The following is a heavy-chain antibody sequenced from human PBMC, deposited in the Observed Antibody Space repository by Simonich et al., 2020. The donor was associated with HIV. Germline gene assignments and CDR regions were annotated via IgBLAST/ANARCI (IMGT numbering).Heavy chain of an antibody. D-gene: IGHD1-26*01. CDR1: GGSISSSSYY. J-gene: IGHJ4*02. CDR3: AKVGATTAIIDY. CDR2: IYYSGSP. Sequence: QLQLQESGPGLVKPSETLSLTCTVSGGSISSSSYYWDWFRQPPGKGLELIGSIYYSGSPYYNPSLKSRGTISVDTSKNQFSLKLSSVTAADTAVYYCAKVGATTAIIDYWGQGTLVTVSS. V-gene: IGHV4-39*01.